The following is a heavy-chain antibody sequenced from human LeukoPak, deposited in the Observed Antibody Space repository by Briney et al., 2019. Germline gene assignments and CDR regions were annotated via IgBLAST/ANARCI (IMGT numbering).Heavy chain of an antibody. V-gene: IGHV3-74*01. CDR2: INTDGSST. D-gene: IGHD1-26*01. Sequence: GGSLRLSCAASGFTFSSNWMHWVRQAPGKGLVWVSRINTDGSSTSYADSVKGRFTISRDNAKNTLYLQMNSLRAEDTAVYYCATLGAGAFDIWGQGTMVTVSS. J-gene: IGHJ3*02. CDR1: GFTFSSNW. CDR3: ATLGAGAFDI.